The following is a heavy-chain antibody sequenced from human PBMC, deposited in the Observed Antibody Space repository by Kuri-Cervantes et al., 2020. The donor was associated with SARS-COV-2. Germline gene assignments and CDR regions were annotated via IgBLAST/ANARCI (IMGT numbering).Heavy chain of an antibody. V-gene: IGHV4-59*05. J-gene: IGHJ4*02. CDR1: GGSISSYY. CDR3: ASDHIAVAGTGDY. CDR2: IYYSGST. Sequence: GSLRLTCTVSGGSISSYYWSWIRQPPGKGLEWIGSIYYSGSTYYNPSLKSRVTISVDTSKNQFSLKLSSVTAADTAVYYCASDHIAVAGTGDYWGQGTLVTVSS. D-gene: IGHD6-19*01.